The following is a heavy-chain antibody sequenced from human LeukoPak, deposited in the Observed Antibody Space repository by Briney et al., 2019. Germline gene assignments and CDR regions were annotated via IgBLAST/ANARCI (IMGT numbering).Heavy chain of an antibody. CDR3: ARDNYSGSRYFDH. CDR1: GFTFDDYG. D-gene: IGHD1-26*01. CDR2: ISSSGRTM. J-gene: IGHJ4*02. Sequence: GGSLRLSCAASGFTFDDYGMSWVRQAPGRGLEWVSYISSSGRTMYYADSVKGRFTVSGDNAKNSLYLQMNSLRAEDTAIYYCARDNYSGSRYFDHWGQGTLVTVSS. V-gene: IGHV3-48*03.